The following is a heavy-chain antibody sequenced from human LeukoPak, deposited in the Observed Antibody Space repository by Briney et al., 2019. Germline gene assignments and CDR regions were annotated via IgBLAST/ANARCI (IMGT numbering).Heavy chain of an antibody. CDR1: GGSISSSSYY. D-gene: IGHD3-10*01. CDR2: IYYSGST. J-gene: IGHJ4*02. V-gene: IGHV4-39*01. CDR3: ARHTANLWFGELSPYYFDY. Sequence: PSETLSLTCTVPGGSISSSSYYWGWIRQPPGKGLEWIGCIYYSGSTYYYPSLKSRVTISVDTSKNQFSLKLSSVTAADTAVYYCARHTANLWFGELSPYYFDYWGQGTLVTVSS.